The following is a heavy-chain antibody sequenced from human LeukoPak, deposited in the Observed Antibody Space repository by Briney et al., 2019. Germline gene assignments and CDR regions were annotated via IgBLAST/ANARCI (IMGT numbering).Heavy chain of an antibody. CDR1: GGSISSGGYY. V-gene: IGHV4-31*03. CDR2: IYYSGST. CDR3: ARVKYYGSGSYYNFDY. D-gene: IGHD3-10*01. J-gene: IGHJ4*02. Sequence: SETLSLTCTVSGGSISSGGYYWSWIRQHPGKGLEWIGYIYYSGSTYYNPSLKSRVTISVDTSKNQFSLKLSSVTAADTAVYYCARVKYYGSGSYYNFDYWGQGTLVTVSS.